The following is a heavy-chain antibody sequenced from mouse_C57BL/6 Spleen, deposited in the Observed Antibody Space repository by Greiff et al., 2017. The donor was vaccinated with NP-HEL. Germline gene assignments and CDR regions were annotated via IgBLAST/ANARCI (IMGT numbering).Heavy chain of an antibody. CDR1: GYAFSSSW. V-gene: IGHV1-82*01. D-gene: IGHD2-5*01. CDR3: ARSYSNYDY. J-gene: IGHJ2*01. CDR2: IYPGDGDT. Sequence: VKLQESGPELVKPGASVKISCKASGYAFSSSWMNWVKQRPGKGLEWIGRIYPGDGDTNYNGKFKGKATLTADKSSSTAYMQLSSLTSEDSAVYFCARSYSNYDYWGQGTTLTVSS.